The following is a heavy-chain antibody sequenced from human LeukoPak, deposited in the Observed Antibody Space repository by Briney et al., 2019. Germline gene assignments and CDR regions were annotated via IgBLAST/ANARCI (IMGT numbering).Heavy chain of an antibody. D-gene: IGHD2-15*01. CDR1: GFTFSGSA. CDR2: IRSKANSYAT. J-gene: IGHJ4*02. V-gene: IGHV3-73*01. CDR3: TRLPGDCSGGSCYSNYFDY. Sequence: PGGSLRLSCAASGFTFSGSAMHWVRQASGKGLEWVGRIRSKANSYATAYAAPVKGRFTISRDDSKNTAYLQMNSLKTEDTAVYYCTRLPGDCSGGSCYSNYFDYWGQGTLVTVSS.